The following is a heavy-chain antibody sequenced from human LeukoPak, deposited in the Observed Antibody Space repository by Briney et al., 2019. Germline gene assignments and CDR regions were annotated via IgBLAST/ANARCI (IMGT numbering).Heavy chain of an antibody. CDR2: ISSSGIT. CDR3: AREGRSTSSGY. Sequence: SETLSLMYTVSGGSISPYYWTWIRQPAGKGLEWIGRISSSGITNYNPSLKSRVSMSLDTSKDQFSLNLSSVTVADTAVYFCAREGRSTSSGYWGQRTLVTVSS. CDR1: GGSISPYY. D-gene: IGHD6-6*01. J-gene: IGHJ4*02. V-gene: IGHV4-4*07.